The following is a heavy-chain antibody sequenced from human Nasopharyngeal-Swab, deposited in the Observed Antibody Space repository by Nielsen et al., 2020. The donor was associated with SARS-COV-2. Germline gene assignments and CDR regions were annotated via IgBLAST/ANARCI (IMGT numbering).Heavy chain of an antibody. D-gene: IGHD5-24*01. CDR2: INHSGST. J-gene: IGHJ4*01. V-gene: IGHV4-34*01. Sequence: WIRQPPGKGLEWIGEINHSGSTNYNPSLKSRGTILVETTKNQLSLKLSSVTAADTAVYYCSRGQRYSESHPPVDYWGHGTLVTVSS. CDR3: SRGQRYSESHPPVDY.